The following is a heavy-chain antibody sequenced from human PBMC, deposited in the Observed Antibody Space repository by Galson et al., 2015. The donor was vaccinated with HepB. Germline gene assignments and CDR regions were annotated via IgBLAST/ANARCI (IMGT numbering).Heavy chain of an antibody. V-gene: IGHV3-30-3*01. J-gene: IGHJ4*02. Sequence: SLRLSCAASGFTFSSYAMHWVRQAPGKGLEWVAVISYDGSNKYYADSVKGRFTISRDNSKNTLYLQMNSLRAEETAVYYCARASRCSSTSAYPYYFDYWGQGTLVTVSS. CDR2: ISYDGSNK. CDR3: ARASRCSSTSAYPYYFDY. D-gene: IGHD2-2*01. CDR1: GFTFSSYA.